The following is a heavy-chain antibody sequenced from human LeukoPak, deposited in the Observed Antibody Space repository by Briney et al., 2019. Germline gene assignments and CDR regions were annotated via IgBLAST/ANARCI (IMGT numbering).Heavy chain of an antibody. D-gene: IGHD4-11*01. CDR1: GDSISGYY. Sequence: SETLSLTCTVSGDSISGYYWSWIRPPAGKGLEWIGRIYTSGTTNYNTNYNPSLKSRVTMSVDTSKNQLSLKLSSVTAADTAVYYCARDRLDYTVGGDAFDIWGQGTMVTVSS. J-gene: IGHJ3*02. V-gene: IGHV4-4*07. CDR3: ARDRLDYTVGGDAFDI. CDR2: IYTSGTT.